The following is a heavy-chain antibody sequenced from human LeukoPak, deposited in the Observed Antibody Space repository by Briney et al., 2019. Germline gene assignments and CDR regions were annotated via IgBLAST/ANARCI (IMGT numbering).Heavy chain of an antibody. D-gene: IGHD3-22*01. CDR1: GFTFSNYA. Sequence: GGSLRLSCSASGFTFSNYAMHWVRQAPGKGLEYVSAISSTGGSTYYADSVKGRFTVSRDNSKNTLYLQMSSLRAEDTAVYYCVKECLVIINYYFDYWGQGTLVTVSS. J-gene: IGHJ4*02. CDR3: VKECLVIINYYFDY. CDR2: ISSTGGST. V-gene: IGHV3-64D*06.